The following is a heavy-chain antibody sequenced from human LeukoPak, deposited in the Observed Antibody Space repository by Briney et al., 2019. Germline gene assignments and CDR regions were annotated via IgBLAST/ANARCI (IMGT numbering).Heavy chain of an antibody. CDR3: AKEGAASSGWYGDAFDI. Sequence: GGSLRLSCEVSGFTFSDHYMSWIRQAPGKRLEWVSYISSGSTYTNYADSVEGRFTISRDNAKNSLYLQMNSLRAEDTAVYYCAKEGAASSGWYGDAFDIWGQGTMVTVSS. CDR1: GFTFSDHY. J-gene: IGHJ3*02. CDR2: ISSGSTYT. D-gene: IGHD6-19*01. V-gene: IGHV3-11*05.